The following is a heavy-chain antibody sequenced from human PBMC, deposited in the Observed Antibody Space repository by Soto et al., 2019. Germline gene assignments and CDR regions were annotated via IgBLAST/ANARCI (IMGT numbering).Heavy chain of an antibody. CDR3: ARVDYYDSSGYYGY. J-gene: IGHJ4*02. D-gene: IGHD3-22*01. CDR1: GYTFTIYG. V-gene: IGHV1-18*04. CDR2: ISGYNGNT. Sequence: QVQLVQSGAEVKKPGASVKVSCKASGYTFTIYGISWVRQAPGQGLEWMGWISGYNGNTDYAQNLQDRVTLTTDASTSSVYMGLRSLRSDDTAVYYCARVDYYDSSGYYGYWDQGTLITVSS.